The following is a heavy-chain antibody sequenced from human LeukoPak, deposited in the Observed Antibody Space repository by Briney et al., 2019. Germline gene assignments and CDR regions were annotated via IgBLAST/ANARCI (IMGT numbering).Heavy chain of an antibody. CDR3: ARYLSAAAFGHTHTYYFDY. D-gene: IGHD2-2*01. CDR2: IYPGDSDT. V-gene: IGHV5-51*01. Sequence: PGESLKISCKGSGYSFTSYWIGWVRQMPGKGLEWMGIIYPGDSDTRYSPSFQGQVTISADKSISTAYLQWSSLKASDTAMYYCARYLSAAAFGHTHTYYFDYWGQGTLVTVSS. J-gene: IGHJ4*02. CDR1: GYSFTSYW.